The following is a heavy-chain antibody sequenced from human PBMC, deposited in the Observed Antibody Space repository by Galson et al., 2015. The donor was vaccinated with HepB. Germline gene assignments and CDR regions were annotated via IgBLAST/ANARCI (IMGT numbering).Heavy chain of an antibody. J-gene: IGHJ5*02. V-gene: IGHV3-23*01. Sequence: SLRLSCAGSGLTFSNYAMSWVRQAPGKGLEWVSAIRGSGSSTHYADSVKGRFTISRDNSKNTLYLQMNSLRAEDTAIYYCVKTSIVSHRYSSSWFRPNWFDPWGQGTLVIVSS. CDR2: IRGSGSST. CDR3: VKTSIVSHRYSSSWFRPNWFDP. CDR1: GLTFSNYA. D-gene: IGHD6-13*01.